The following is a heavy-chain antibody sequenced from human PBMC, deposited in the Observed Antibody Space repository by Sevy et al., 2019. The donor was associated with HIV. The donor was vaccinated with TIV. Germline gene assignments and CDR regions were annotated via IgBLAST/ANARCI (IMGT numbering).Heavy chain of an antibody. CDR1: GYTLAKFS. V-gene: IGHV1-24*01. CDR2: FDPEDGDPEDGKT. D-gene: IGHD3-22*01. CDR3: ATTKDYYDSSGYPFDY. Sequence: EGSVKVSCKVSGYTLAKFSIHWVRQAPGKGLEWMTSFDPEDGDPEDGKTIYAQKFLGRVTMTEDTSTDTAYMELSSLRSDDTAVYYCATTKDYYDSSGYPFDYWGQGTLVTVSS. J-gene: IGHJ4*02.